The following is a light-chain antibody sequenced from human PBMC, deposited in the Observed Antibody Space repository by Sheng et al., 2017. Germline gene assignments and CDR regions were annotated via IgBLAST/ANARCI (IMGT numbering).Light chain of an antibody. Sequence: DIVMTQSPDSLAVSLGERATINCKSSQSVLYSSNNKNYFAWYQHKPGQPPKLLMYWASTRESGVPDRFSGSGSGTDSTLTISSLQAEDVAVYYCQQYYDTLWTFGQGTKVE. J-gene: IGKJ1*01. V-gene: IGKV4-1*01. CDR1: QSVLYSSNNKNY. CDR2: WAS. CDR3: QQYYDTLWT.